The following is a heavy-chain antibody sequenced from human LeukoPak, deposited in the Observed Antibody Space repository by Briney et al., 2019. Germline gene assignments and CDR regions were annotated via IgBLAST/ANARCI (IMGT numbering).Heavy chain of an antibody. D-gene: IGHD2-2*01. J-gene: IGHJ4*02. V-gene: IGHV1-18*04. CDR2: ISAYNGNT. CDR1: GYAFTSYG. CDR3: AREGTTPYYFDY. Sequence: ASVKVSCKASGYAFTSYGTSWVRQAPGQGLEWMGWISAYNGNTNYAQKLQGRVTMTTDTSTSTAYMELRSLRSDDTAVYYCAREGTTPYYFDYWGQGTLVTVSS.